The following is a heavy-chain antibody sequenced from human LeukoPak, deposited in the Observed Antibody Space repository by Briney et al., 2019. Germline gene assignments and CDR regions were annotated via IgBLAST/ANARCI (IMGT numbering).Heavy chain of an antibody. CDR1: GFTFSSYG. CDR2: IWYDGSNK. CDR3: ATLATVTTEYDF. J-gene: IGHJ4*02. V-gene: IGHV3-33*01. D-gene: IGHD4-11*01. Sequence: GRSLRLSCAASGFTFSSYGMHWVRQAPGKGLEWVVVIWYDGSNKKYADSVKGRFTISRDNSKNTLYLQMNSLRAEDTAVYYCATLATVTTEYDFWGQGTLVTVSS.